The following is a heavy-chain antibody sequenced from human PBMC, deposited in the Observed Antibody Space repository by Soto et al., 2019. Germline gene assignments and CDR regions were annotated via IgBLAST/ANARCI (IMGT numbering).Heavy chain of an antibody. V-gene: IGHV3-48*02. CDR2: ISSSSSTI. Sequence: SLRLSCAASGFTFSSYSMNWVRQAPGKGLEWVSYISSSSSTIYYADSVKGRFTISRDNAKNSLYLQMNSLRDEDTAVYYCARDASYYDFWSGYYKPQTAFDYWGQGTLVTVSS. D-gene: IGHD3-3*01. J-gene: IGHJ4*02. CDR1: GFTFSSYS. CDR3: ARDASYYDFWSGYYKPQTAFDY.